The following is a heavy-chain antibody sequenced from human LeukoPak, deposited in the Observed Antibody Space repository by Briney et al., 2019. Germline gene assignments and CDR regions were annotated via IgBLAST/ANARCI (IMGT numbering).Heavy chain of an antibody. CDR1: GGSISSYY. CDR2: IYYSGST. V-gene: IGHV4-59*01. D-gene: IGHD3-3*01. J-gene: IGHJ4*02. CDR3: ARDARDFFDY. Sequence: SETRSLTSTVSGGSISSYYWSWIRQPPGKGLEWIGYIYYSGSTNYNPSLKSRVPISVDTSKNQFSLKLSSVTAADTAVYYCARDARDFFDYWGQGTLVTVSS.